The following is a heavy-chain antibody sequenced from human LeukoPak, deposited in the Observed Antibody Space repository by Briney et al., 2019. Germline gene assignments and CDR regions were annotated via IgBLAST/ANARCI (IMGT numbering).Heavy chain of an antibody. CDR1: GFPFIEYS. D-gene: IGHD1-1*01. V-gene: IGHV3-48*01. Sequence: GGSLRLSCTASGFPFIEYSMNWVRQAPGKGLGWISYIGIDSGNTKYADSVRGRFTISTDKAKNSLYLQMNSLRVEDTAVYYCARDHNYAFDNWGQGTLVSVAS. CDR2: IGIDSGNT. CDR3: ARDHNYAFDN. J-gene: IGHJ4*02.